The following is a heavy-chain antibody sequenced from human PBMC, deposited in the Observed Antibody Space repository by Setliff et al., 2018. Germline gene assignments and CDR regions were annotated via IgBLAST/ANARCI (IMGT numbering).Heavy chain of an antibody. Sequence: PGGSLRLSCAASGFTFSSYAMSWVRQAPGKGLEWVSAISGSGGSTYYADSVKGRFTIPRDNSKNTVYLQMNSLRAEDTAVYYCARGIYGGNSVVDYWGQGTLVTVSS. CDR2: ISGSGGST. D-gene: IGHD4-17*01. J-gene: IGHJ4*02. CDR1: GFTFSSYA. CDR3: ARGIYGGNSVVDY. V-gene: IGHV3-23*01.